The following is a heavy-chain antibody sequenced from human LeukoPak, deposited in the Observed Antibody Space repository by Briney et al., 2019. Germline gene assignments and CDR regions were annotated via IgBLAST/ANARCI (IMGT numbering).Heavy chain of an antibody. D-gene: IGHD5-24*01. CDR3: ARHEEEDGYNAKTFDY. CDR1: GGSISSSANF. CDR2: TYYSRNT. V-gene: IGHV4-39*01. Sequence: PSETLSLTCTVSGGSISSSANFWGWVRQPPGRGLEWIAGTYYSRNTYYNPSLKSRVTISVDTSKNQFSLKLSSVTAADTAVYYCARHEEEDGYNAKTFDYWGQGTLVTVSP. J-gene: IGHJ4*02.